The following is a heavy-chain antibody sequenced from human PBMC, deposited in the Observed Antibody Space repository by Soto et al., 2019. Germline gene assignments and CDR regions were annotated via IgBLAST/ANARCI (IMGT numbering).Heavy chain of an antibody. J-gene: IGHJ4*02. CDR1: GGTFTSFP. CDR2: IIPTFDTT. V-gene: IGHV1-69*01. CDR3: ARESGDYGRPYFDY. D-gene: IGHD4-17*01. Sequence: VQLVQSGAEVKKPGSSVKVSCKASGGTFTSFPFSWVRQAPGQGLEWMGGIIPTFDTTNYASKFQGRLTITADESTTISYMELRGLTSLDTAIYYCARESGDYGRPYFDYWGQGTLVTVSS.